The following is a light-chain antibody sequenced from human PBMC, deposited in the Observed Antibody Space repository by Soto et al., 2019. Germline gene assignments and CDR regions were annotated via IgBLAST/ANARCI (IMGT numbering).Light chain of an antibody. Sequence: DIQMTQSPSSLSASVEDRVIITCRASQSISSWLAWYQQKPGKAPKLLIYDASSLESGVPSRFSGSGSGTEFNLTISSLQSEDFGVYYCQQYNNWPRATFGGGTKVDI. J-gene: IGKJ4*01. CDR2: DAS. CDR1: QSISSW. V-gene: IGKV1-5*01. CDR3: QQYNNWPRAT.